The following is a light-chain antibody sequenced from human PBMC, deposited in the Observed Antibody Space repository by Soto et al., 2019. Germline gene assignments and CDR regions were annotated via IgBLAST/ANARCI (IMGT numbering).Light chain of an antibody. V-gene: IGKV1-39*01. Sequence: DIPMTQSPSSLSASVGDRVTITCRASQSISSYLNWYQQKPGKAPKLLIYAASSLQSGVPSRFSGSGSGTDFTLSIDSLQPEDFATYYCQQSYSSPRTFGQGTKVDIK. J-gene: IGKJ1*01. CDR2: AAS. CDR1: QSISSY. CDR3: QQSYSSPRT.